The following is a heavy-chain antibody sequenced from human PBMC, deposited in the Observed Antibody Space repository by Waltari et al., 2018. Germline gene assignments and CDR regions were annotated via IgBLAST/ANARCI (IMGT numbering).Heavy chain of an antibody. D-gene: IGHD3-10*01. CDR1: GYLCTTHR. CDR3: ARHPRGSGSYYNEFDY. Sequence: DVQLVQSGAEGEKPGQCLRISGKGAGYLCTTHRIGWVPRMPGKGLECMGIIYPGDSDTRYSPSFQGQVTISADKSISTAYLQWSSLKASDTAMYYCARHPRGSGSYYNEFDYWGQGTLVTVSS. CDR2: IYPGDSDT. J-gene: IGHJ4*02. V-gene: IGHV5-51*01.